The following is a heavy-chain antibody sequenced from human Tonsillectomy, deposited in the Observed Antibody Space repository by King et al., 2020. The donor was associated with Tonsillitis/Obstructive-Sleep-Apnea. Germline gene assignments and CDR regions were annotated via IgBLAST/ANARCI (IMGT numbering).Heavy chain of an antibody. CDR1: GGSVSSNTYY. D-gene: IGHD1-26*01. CDR2: ISYSGST. CDR3: ARVLSNYVDYYMDV. J-gene: IGHJ6*03. V-gene: IGHV4-61*01. Sequence: VQLQESGPGLVKPSETLSLTCTVSGGSVSSNTYYWTWIRQPPGKGLECIGYISYSGSTNYNPSLKSRVAISVDTSKNQFSLNLSSVTAADTAVYYCARVLSNYVDYYMDVWGIGTTVTVSS.